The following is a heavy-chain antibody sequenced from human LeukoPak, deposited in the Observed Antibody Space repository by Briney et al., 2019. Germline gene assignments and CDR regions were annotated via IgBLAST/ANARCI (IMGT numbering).Heavy chain of an antibody. V-gene: IGHV3-23*01. CDR3: AKWFSDFYGQSKNYYFDY. D-gene: IGHD1-26*01. J-gene: IGHJ4*02. CDR1: GFTFSRFS. CDR2: ISGSGGTT. Sequence: GGSLRLSCAASGFTFSRFSMNWVRQAPGKGLEWVSAISGSGGTTYYADSVKGRFIISRGNSEKTLYLHMNSLRAEDTAIYYCAKWFSDFYGQSKNYYFDYWGQGTLVTVSS.